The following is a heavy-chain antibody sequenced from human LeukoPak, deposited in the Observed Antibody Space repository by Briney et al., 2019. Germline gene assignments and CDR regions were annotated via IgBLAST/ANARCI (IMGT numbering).Heavy chain of an antibody. V-gene: IGHV3-23*01. Sequence: PGGSLRLSCAASGFSFSIYAMSWVRKAPGKGLEWVSAISGSGGSTYYADSVKGRFTISRDDAKNTLYLQMNSLRAEDTAVYYCVRGGASTWSWGQGTLVTVSS. CDR3: VRGGASTWS. CDR2: ISGSGGST. CDR1: GFSFSIYA. D-gene: IGHD2-15*01. J-gene: IGHJ5*02.